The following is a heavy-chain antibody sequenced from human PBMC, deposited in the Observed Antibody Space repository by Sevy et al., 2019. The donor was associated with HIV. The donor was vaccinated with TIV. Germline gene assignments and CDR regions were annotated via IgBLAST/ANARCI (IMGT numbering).Heavy chain of an antibody. V-gene: IGHV3-11*01. CDR3: ASEYYGGNPGNGLGSELGY. CDR2: ISSSGSTI. Sequence: GGSLRLSCAASGFTFSDYYMSWIRQAPGKGLEWVSYISSSGSTIYYADSVKGRFTISRDNAKNSLYLQMNSRRAEDTAVYYCASEYYGGNPGNGLGSELGYWGQGTLVTVSS. D-gene: IGHD4-17*01. J-gene: IGHJ4*02. CDR1: GFTFSDYY.